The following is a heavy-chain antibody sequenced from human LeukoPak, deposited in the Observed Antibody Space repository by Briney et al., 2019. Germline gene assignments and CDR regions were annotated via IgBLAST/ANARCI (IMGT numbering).Heavy chain of an antibody. D-gene: IGHD1-26*01. CDR3: ARRLGATDY. CDR2: IKQDGSEK. Sequence: GGSLRLSCVASGFTFSSYWMSWVRQAPGKGLEWVAKIKQDGSEKHYVDSVTGRFTISRDNAKNSLYLQMSSLRAEDTAVYYCARRLGATDYWGQGTLVTVSS. CDR1: GFTFSSYW. J-gene: IGHJ4*02. V-gene: IGHV3-7*01.